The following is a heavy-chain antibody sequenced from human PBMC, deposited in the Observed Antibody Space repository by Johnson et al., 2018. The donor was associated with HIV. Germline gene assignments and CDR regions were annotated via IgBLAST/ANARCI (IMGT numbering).Heavy chain of an antibody. CDR3: AKGEGGYSVAWSAGTAFDF. Sequence: QVQLVESGGGVVQRGGSLRLACAASGFIFSSYGMHWVRQAPGKGLEWVAFIRFDGSNKFYADSVKGRFTLSRDNSKNTLYLQMNSLKADDTAIYYCAKGEGGYSVAWSAGTAFDFGGQGTMVTVSS. CDR2: IRFDGSNK. CDR1: GFIFSSYG. D-gene: IGHD1-1*01. V-gene: IGHV3-30*02. J-gene: IGHJ3*01.